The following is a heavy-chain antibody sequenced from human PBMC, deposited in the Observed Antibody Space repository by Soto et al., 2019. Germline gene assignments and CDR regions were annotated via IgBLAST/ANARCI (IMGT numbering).Heavy chain of an antibody. V-gene: IGHV4-31*01. CDR2: IYYSGST. J-gene: IGHJ4*02. CDR3: ARALDHYFDY. CDR1: GGSISSGGYY. Sequence: QVQLQESGPGLVKPSQTLSLTCTVSGGSISSGGYYWSWIRQHPGKGLEWIGYIYYSGSTYYNPSLKXXVXISXDTSKNQFSLKLSSVTAADTAVYYCARALDHYFDYWGQGTLVTVSS.